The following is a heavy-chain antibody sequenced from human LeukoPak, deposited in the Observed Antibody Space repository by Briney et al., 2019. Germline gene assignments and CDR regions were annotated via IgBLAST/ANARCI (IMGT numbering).Heavy chain of an antibody. J-gene: IGHJ4*02. D-gene: IGHD3-22*01. CDR3: ARGGETMIVVAPDY. Sequence: GASVKVSCTASGYTFTSYAMNWVRQAPGQGLEWMGWINTNTGNPTYAQGFTGRFVFSLDTSVSTAYLQISSLKAEDTAVYYCARGGETMIVVAPDYWGQGTLVTVSS. V-gene: IGHV7-4-1*02. CDR1: GYTFTSYA. CDR2: INTNTGNP.